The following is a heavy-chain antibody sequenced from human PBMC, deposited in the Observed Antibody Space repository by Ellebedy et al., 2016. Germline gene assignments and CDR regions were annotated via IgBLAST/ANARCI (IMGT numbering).Heavy chain of an antibody. CDR1: GFTFSSYS. D-gene: IGHD3-16*01. J-gene: IGHJ3*01. CDR3: TRGGLDNSFDV. Sequence: GESLKISCAASGFTFSSYSMNWVRQAPGKGLEWVSSISSSSSYIYYADSVKGRFTISRDNAKNSVYLQMNSLRDEDTAVYYCTRGGLDNSFDVWGQGTMVTVS. CDR2: ISSSSSYI. V-gene: IGHV3-21*01.